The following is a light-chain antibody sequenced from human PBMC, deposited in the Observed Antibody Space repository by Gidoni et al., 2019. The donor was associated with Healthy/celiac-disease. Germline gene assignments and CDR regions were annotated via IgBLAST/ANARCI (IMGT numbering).Light chain of an antibody. CDR1: QSVSSSY. V-gene: IGKV3-20*01. CDR2: GAS. CDR3: QQYGSSPTWT. J-gene: IGKJ1*01. Sequence: EIVFTQSPGTLSLSPGERATLSCRASQSVSSSYLAWYQQKPGQAPRRLIYGASSRATGIPDRFSGSGSGTDFTLTISRLEPEDFAVYYCQQYGSSPTWTFGQXTKVEIK.